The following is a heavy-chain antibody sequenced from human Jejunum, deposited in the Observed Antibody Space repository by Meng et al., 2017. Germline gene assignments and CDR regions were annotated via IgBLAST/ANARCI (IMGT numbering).Heavy chain of an antibody. J-gene: IGHJ5*01. CDR1: GGSSSKYY. D-gene: IGHD1-14*01. Sequence: QLQLQESGSGLVKPSETLSLTCTVSGGSSSKYYWGWIRQPPGKGLEWIGTIYYSGSTYYNPSLESRVTISVDTSKNEFSLKLSSVTAADTAVYYCARDHGSSNWFYYWGQGTLVTVSS. CDR2: IYYSGST. CDR3: ARDHGSSNWFYY. V-gene: IGHV4-39*07.